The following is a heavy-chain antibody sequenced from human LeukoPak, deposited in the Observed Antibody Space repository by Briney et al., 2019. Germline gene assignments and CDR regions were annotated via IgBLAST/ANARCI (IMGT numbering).Heavy chain of an antibody. D-gene: IGHD3-9*01. V-gene: IGHV3-7*01. CDR1: GFTFSSYW. J-gene: IGHJ5*02. CDR2: IKQDGSEK. CDR3: ARGGGGRGYFDWLVAEP. Sequence: PGGSLRLSCAASGFTFSSYWMSWVRQAPGKGLEWVANIKQDGSEKYYVDSVKGRFTISRDNAKNSLYLQMNSLRAEDTAVYYCARGGGGRGYFDWLVAEPWGQGTLVTVSS.